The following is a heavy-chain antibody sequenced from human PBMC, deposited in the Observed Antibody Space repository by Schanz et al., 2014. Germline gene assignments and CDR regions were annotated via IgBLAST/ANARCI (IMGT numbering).Heavy chain of an antibody. J-gene: IGHJ4*02. CDR3: AKYRGYYRVSGSYRELEY. V-gene: IGHV3-30*02. D-gene: IGHD3-10*01. Sequence: VQLVQSGGGLVQPGGSLRLSCAASGFTFSSHWMTWVLQAPGKGLEWVAFVPFDGSQKFYADSVKGRFTISRDNSKNTVYLQMNSLRPEDTAVYYCAKYRGYYRVSGSYRELEYWGQGTLVTVSS. CDR1: GFTFSSHW. CDR2: VPFDGSQK.